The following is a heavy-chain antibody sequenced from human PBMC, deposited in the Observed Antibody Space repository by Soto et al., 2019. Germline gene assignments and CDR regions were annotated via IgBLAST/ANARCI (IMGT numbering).Heavy chain of an antibody. CDR1: GYTFTSYA. D-gene: IGHD2-21*02. V-gene: IGHV1-3*05. CDR3: ARSIVVVTALDY. CDR2: INAGNGNT. Sequence: QVQLVQSGAEEKKPGASVKVSCKASGYTFTSYAMHWVRQAPGQRLEWMGWINAGNGNTKYSQKFQGRGTITRDTSASTAYMALSSLRSEDTAVYYCARSIVVVTALDYWGQGTLVTVSS. J-gene: IGHJ4*02.